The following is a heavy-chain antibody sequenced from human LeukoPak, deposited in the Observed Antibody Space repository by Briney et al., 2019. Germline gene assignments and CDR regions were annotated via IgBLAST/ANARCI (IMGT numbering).Heavy chain of an antibody. D-gene: IGHD4-11*01. CDR1: GGSISSYY. J-gene: IGHJ4*02. V-gene: IGHV4-59*01. CDR3: ARDPTRSGLDY. Sequence: SETLSLTCTVSGGSISSYYWSWIRQPPGKGLEWIGYIYYSGSTNYNPSLKSRVTISVDTSKNQFSLKLSSVTAADTAVYYCARDPTRSGLDYWGQGTLVTVPS. CDR2: IYYSGST.